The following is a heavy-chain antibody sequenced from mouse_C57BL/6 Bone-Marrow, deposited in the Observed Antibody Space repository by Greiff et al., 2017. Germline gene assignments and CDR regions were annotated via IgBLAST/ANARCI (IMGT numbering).Heavy chain of an antibody. Sequence: QVQLQQSGAELARPGASVKLSCKASGYTFTSYGISWVKPRTGQGLEWIGEIYPRSGNTYYNEKFKGKATLTADTSSSTAYMELRSLTSEDSAVYFCARLDYYGSRESPRAMDYWGQGTSVTVSS. D-gene: IGHD1-1*01. CDR3: ARLDYYGSRESPRAMDY. CDR1: GYTFTSYG. V-gene: IGHV1-81*01. J-gene: IGHJ4*01. CDR2: IYPRSGNT.